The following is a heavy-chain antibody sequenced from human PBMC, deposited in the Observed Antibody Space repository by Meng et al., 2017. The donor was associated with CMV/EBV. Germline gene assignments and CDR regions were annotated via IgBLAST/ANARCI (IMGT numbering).Heavy chain of an antibody. CDR1: GCTFSSYA. CDR2: IIPIFGTA. CDR3: ARGGYRYCSGGSCYGMVDV. V-gene: IGHV1-69*05. Sequence: SVKVSCKDSGCTFSSYAIRWVRQAPGQGLEWMGGIIPIFGTANYAQKFQGRVTITTDESTSTAYMELSSLRSEDTAVYYCARGGYRYCSGGSCYGMVDVWGQGTTVTVSS. D-gene: IGHD2-15*01. J-gene: IGHJ6*02.